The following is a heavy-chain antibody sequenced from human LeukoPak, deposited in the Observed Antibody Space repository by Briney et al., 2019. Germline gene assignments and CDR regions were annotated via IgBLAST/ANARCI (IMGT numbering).Heavy chain of an antibody. CDR3: TRGAPIDY. CDR1: GFTFGDSA. V-gene: IGHV3-49*03. J-gene: IGHJ4*02. Sequence: GRSLRLSCTTSGFTFGDSALNWFRQAPGKGLEWLGFIRSKAYGATTEYAASVKGRFTISRDDSKGIAFLQMNSLKTEDTAVYYCTRGAPIDYWGQGTLVTVSS. CDR2: IRSKAYGATT.